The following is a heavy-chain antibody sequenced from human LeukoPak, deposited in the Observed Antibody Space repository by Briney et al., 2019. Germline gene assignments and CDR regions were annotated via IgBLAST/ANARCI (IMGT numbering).Heavy chain of an antibody. V-gene: IGHV3-21*01. CDR3: ARPHPRTVFGVFSYYYGMDV. Sequence: GGSLRLSCAASGFTFRSYSMYWVRQAPGKGLEWVSSISSSSTYIYYADSVKGRFIISRDNAKNSLYLQMNSLRAEDTAVYYCARPHPRTVFGVFSYYYGMDVWGQGTTVTVSS. J-gene: IGHJ6*02. CDR2: ISSSSTYI. CDR1: GFTFRSYS. D-gene: IGHD3-3*01.